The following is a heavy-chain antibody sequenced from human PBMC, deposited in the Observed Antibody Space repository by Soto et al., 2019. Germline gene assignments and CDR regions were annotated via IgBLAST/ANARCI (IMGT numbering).Heavy chain of an antibody. V-gene: IGHV4-59*01. Sequence: PSETLSLTCTVSGGSISSYYWSWIRQPPGKGLEWIGYIYYSGSTNYNPSLKSRVTISVDTSKNQFSLKLSSVTAADTAVYYCARGGRWLQPFDYWGQGTLVTVSS. D-gene: IGHD3-16*01. CDR2: IYYSGST. CDR3: ARGGRWLQPFDY. J-gene: IGHJ4*02. CDR1: GGSISSYY.